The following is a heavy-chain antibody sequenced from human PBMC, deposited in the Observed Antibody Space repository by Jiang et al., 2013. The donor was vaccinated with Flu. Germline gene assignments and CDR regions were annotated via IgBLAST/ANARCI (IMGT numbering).Heavy chain of an antibody. Sequence: SGYTFTGYYMHWVRQAPGQGLEWMGWINPNSGGTNYAQKFQGRVTMTRDTSISTAYMELSRLRSDDTAVYYCARGGSRVVPAAMRLSDAFDIWGQGTMVTVSS. CDR1: GYTFTGYY. V-gene: IGHV1-2*02. CDR2: INPNSGGT. D-gene: IGHD2-2*01. CDR3: ARGGSRVVPAAMRLSDAFDI. J-gene: IGHJ3*02.